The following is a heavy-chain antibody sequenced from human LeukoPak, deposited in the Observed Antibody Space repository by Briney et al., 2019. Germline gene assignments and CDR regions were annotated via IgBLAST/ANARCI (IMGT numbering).Heavy chain of an antibody. CDR2: IYYSGST. J-gene: IGHJ4*02. Sequence: SETLSLTCTVSGGSISSYYWSWIRQPPGKGLEWIGYIYYSGSTNYNPSLKSRVTISVDTSKNQFSLKLRSVTAADTAVYYCARGGNPYCSSTSCYPYYFDYWGQGTLVTVSS. CDR3: ARGGNPYCSSTSCYPYYFDY. CDR1: GGSISSYY. D-gene: IGHD2-2*01. V-gene: IGHV4-59*01.